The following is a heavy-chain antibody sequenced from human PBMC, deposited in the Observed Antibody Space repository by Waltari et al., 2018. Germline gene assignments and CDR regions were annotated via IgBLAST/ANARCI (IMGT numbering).Heavy chain of an antibody. Sequence: QLQLQESGPGLVKPSETLSLTCTVSGGSISSSSYYWGWIRQPPGKGLEWIGSIYYSGRTYYNPSLKSRVTISVDTSNNQFSLKLSSVTAADTAVYYCARQVTMVRGVIDYWGQGTLVTVSS. CDR2: IYYSGRT. J-gene: IGHJ4*02. D-gene: IGHD3-10*01. CDR1: GGSISSSSYY. V-gene: IGHV4-39*01. CDR3: ARQVTMVRGVIDY.